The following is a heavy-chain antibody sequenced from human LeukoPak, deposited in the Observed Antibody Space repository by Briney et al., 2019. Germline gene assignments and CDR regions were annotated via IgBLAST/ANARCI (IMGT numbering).Heavy chain of an antibody. CDR1: GFTFSSYS. V-gene: IGHV3-21*01. Sequence: GGSLRLSCAASGFTFSSYSMNWVRQAPGKGLEWVSSISSSSSYIYYADSVKGRFTISRDNAKNSLNLQMNSLRAEDTAVYYCAREKLKEGFDYWGQGTLVTVSS. CDR2: ISSSSSYI. J-gene: IGHJ4*02. CDR3: AREKLKEGFDY.